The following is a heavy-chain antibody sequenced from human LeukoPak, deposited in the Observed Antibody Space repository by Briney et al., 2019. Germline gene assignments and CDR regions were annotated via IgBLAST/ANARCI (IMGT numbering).Heavy chain of an antibody. CDR2: ISSSSSYI. CDR1: GFTFSSYE. Sequence: GGSLRLSCAASGFTFSSYEMNWVRQAPGKGLEWVSYISSSSSYIYYADSVKGRFTISRDNAKNSLYLQMNSLRAEDTAVYYCASQYSSSVDYWGQGTLVTVSS. V-gene: IGHV3-21*05. CDR3: ASQYSSSVDY. J-gene: IGHJ4*02. D-gene: IGHD6-6*01.